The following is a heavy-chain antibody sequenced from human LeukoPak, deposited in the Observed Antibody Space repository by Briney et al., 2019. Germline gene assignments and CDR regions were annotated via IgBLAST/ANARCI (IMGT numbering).Heavy chain of an antibody. V-gene: IGHV3-21*01. J-gene: IGHJ6*02. Sequence: PGGSLRLSCAASGFTFSSYSMNWVRQAPGKGLEWVSSISSSSSYIYYADSVKGRFTISRDNAKNSLYLQMNSLRAEDTAVYYCARDRGYGDQYDYYYYGMDVWGQGTTVTVSS. D-gene: IGHD4-17*01. CDR3: ARDRGYGDQYDYYYYGMDV. CDR2: ISSSSSYI. CDR1: GFTFSSYS.